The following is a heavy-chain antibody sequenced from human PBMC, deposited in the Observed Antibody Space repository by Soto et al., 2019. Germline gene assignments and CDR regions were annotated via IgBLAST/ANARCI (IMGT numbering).Heavy chain of an antibody. V-gene: IGHV4-59*01. CDR2: IYYSGST. Sequence: PSETLSLTCTVSGGSISSYYWNWIRQPPGKGLEWIGYIYYSGSTNYNPSLKSRVTISVDTSKNQFSLKLSSVTAADTAVYYCARAMFGNWFDPWGQGTLVTVSS. CDR1: GGSISSYY. CDR3: ARAMFGNWFDP. D-gene: IGHD3-10*02. J-gene: IGHJ5*02.